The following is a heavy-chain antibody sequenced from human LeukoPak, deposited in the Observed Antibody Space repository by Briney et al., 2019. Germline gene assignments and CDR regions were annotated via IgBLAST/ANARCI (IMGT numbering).Heavy chain of an antibody. Sequence: GASVKVSCKAAGYTFTGYYMHWVRQAPGQGLEWMGWINPNSGGTNYAQKFQGRVTMTRDTSITTAYVELSRLRSDDTAVYYCARRYFVSGSYYTDYWAQGTLVTVSS. CDR3: ARRYFVSGSYYTDY. CDR1: GYTFTGYY. J-gene: IGHJ4*02. D-gene: IGHD3-10*01. V-gene: IGHV1-2*02. CDR2: INPNSGGT.